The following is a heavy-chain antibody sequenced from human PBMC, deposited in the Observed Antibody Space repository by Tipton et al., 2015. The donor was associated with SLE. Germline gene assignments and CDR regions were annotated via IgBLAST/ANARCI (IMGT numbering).Heavy chain of an antibody. J-gene: IGHJ4*02. CDR1: GGSFRSSSYY. CDR3: ARDLSSAYYYADYFDY. CDR2: IYHSGNT. V-gene: IGHV4-39*07. Sequence: TLSLTCTVSGGSFRSSSYYWVWIRQPPGKGLDWIGSIYHSGNTYYNPSLKSRVSIVVDTSKNQFSLKLSSVTAADTAVYYCARDLSSAYYYADYFDYWGQGTLVTVSS. D-gene: IGHD3-22*01.